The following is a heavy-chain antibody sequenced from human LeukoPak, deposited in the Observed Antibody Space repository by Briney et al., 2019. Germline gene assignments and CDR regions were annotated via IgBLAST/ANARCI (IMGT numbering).Heavy chain of an antibody. Sequence: PGGSLRLSCAASGFTFSSYAMHWVRQAPGKGLEWVAVISYDGSNKYYADSVKGRFTISRDNSKNTLYLQMNSLRAEDTAVYYCATPSGNTMVRGVMTYWGQGTLVTVSS. CDR2: ISYDGSNK. CDR1: GFTFSSYA. J-gene: IGHJ4*02. V-gene: IGHV3-30-3*01. D-gene: IGHD3-10*01. CDR3: ATPSGNTMVRGVMTY.